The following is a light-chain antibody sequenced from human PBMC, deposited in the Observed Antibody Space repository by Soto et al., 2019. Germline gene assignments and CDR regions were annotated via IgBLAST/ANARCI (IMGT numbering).Light chain of an antibody. CDR2: LGS. J-gene: IGKJ2*01. Sequence: DIVMTQSPLSLPVTPGEPASISCRSSQSLLHSTGYNYLAWYLQKPGQSPHLLIYLGSNRSSGVPDRFSGRGSGTDFTLKISRVEAEDVGVYYCMQALQTPYTFGQGTTLEIK. V-gene: IGKV2-28*01. CDR1: QSLLHSTGYNY. CDR3: MQALQTPYT.